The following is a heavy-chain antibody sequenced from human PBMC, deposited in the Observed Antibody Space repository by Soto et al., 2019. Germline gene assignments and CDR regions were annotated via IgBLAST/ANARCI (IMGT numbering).Heavy chain of an antibody. CDR2: IIPIFGTA. J-gene: IGHJ6*02. V-gene: IGHV1-69*12. CDR3: ARDLGGVEGAWYDYGMDV. D-gene: IGHD1-26*01. CDR1: GGTFSSYA. Sequence: QVQLVQSGAEVKKPGSSVKVSCKASGGTFSSYAISWVRQAPGQGLEWMGGIIPIFGTANYAQKFQGRVTITADESTSTAYMELSSLRAEDTAVYYCARDLGGVEGAWYDYGMDVWGQGTTVTVSS.